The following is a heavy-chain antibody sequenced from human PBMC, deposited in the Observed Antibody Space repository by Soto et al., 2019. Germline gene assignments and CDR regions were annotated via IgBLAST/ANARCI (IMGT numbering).Heavy chain of an antibody. J-gene: IGHJ6*02. V-gene: IGHV1-69*06. CDR1: GGTFSSYA. Sequence: ASVKVSCKASGGTFSSYAISWVRQAPGQGLEWMGGIIPIFGTANYAQKFQGRVTITADKSTSTAYMELSSLRSEDTAVYYCAVTEVKRGYYYYGLDVWGQGTTVTVSS. CDR3: AVTEVKRGYYYYGLDV. CDR2: IIPIFGTA. D-gene: IGHD2-21*02.